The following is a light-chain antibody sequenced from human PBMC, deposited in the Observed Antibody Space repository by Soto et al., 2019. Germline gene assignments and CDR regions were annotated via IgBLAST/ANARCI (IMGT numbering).Light chain of an antibody. CDR2: LGS. Sequence: DIVMTQSPLSLPVTPGEPASISCRSSQSLLHSNGFTYLDWYLQKPGQSPELLIDLGSTRASGVPDRFSGSGSGPYFTLKISRVEAADVGVYYCMQALQTWCTFGQGTKVEIK. CDR1: QSLLHSNGFTY. CDR3: MQALQTWCT. J-gene: IGKJ1*01. V-gene: IGKV2-28*01.